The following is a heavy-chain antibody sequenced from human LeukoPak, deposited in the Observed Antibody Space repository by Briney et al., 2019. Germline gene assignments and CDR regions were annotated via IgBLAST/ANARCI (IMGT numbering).Heavy chain of an antibody. Sequence: ASVKVSCKASGYTFTGYYMHWVRQAPGQGLEWMGWINPNSGGTNYAQKSQGRVTMTRDTSISTAYMELSRLRSDDTAVYYCARDAKTMIVVVARSGLGYWGQGTLVTVSS. V-gene: IGHV1-2*02. CDR3: ARDAKTMIVVVARSGLGY. CDR1: GYTFTGYY. CDR2: INPNSGGT. J-gene: IGHJ4*02. D-gene: IGHD3-22*01.